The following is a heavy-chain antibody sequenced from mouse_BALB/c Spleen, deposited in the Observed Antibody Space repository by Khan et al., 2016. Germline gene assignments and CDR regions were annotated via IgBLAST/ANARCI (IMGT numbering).Heavy chain of an antibody. CDR3: ARGAYDGTWFVH. Sequence: QIQLVQSGPELKKPGETVKISCKASGYTFTNYGMNWVKQAPGKGLKWMGWINTYTGEPTYGDDFKGRFAFSFETSASTAYLQINNLKNEDTGTYFCARGAYDGTWFVHWGQGTLVTVSA. J-gene: IGHJ3*01. D-gene: IGHD2-14*01. V-gene: IGHV9-3-1*01. CDR2: INTYTGEP. CDR1: GYTFTNYG.